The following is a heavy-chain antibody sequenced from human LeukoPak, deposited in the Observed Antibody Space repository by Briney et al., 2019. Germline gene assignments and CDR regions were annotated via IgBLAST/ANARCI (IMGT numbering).Heavy chain of an antibody. J-gene: IGHJ4*02. Sequence: PGGSLRLSCAASGFTFSSYWMSWVRQAPGKGLEWVANIKQDGSEKYYVDSVKGRFTISRDNSKNTVYLQMNSLRAEDTALYYCSKEGSDDYYFDYWGQGTLLAVSS. D-gene: IGHD2-21*02. CDR2: IKQDGSEK. CDR1: GFTFSSYW. CDR3: SKEGSDDYYFDY. V-gene: IGHV3-7*03.